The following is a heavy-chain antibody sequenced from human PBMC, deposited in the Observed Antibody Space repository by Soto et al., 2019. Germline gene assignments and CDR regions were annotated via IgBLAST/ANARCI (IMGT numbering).Heavy chain of an antibody. CDR3: TRGQGNH. CDR1: GYTFTSYD. Sequence: QVQLVQSGAEVKKPGASVRVSCKASGYTFTSYDIYWVRQATGQGLEWMGWMNPFSGNAVYTQKFQDRVTMTRDTSIKTAYMEMSRLRSEDTAVYYCTRGQGNHWGQGSLVTVSS. J-gene: IGHJ4*02. CDR2: MNPFSGNA. V-gene: IGHV1-8*01.